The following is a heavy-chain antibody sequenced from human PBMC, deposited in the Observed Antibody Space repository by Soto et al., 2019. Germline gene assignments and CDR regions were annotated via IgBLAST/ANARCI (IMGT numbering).Heavy chain of an antibody. CDR2: INPNSGGT. Sequence: GASVKVSCKASGYTFTGYYMHWVRQAPGQGLEWMGWINPNSGGTNYAQKFQGWVTMTRDTSISTAYMELSRLRSDDTAVYYCARDFRTYYYDSSGSYDYYYGMDVWGQGTTVTVSS. CDR1: GYTFTGYY. J-gene: IGHJ6*02. CDR3: ARDFRTYYYDSSGSYDYYYGMDV. V-gene: IGHV1-2*04. D-gene: IGHD3-22*01.